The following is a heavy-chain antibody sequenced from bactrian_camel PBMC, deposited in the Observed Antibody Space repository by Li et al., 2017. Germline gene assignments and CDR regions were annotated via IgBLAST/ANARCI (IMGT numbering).Heavy chain of an antibody. Sequence: HVQLVESGGGSVPAGESLRLSCEASGYRYVSYCMGWFRQAPGKEREGVALINSDNGNTEYSDSVKGRFIISQDEAKNTVYLQMNNLQPDDTAMYYCAADPGGRGDYCPSLYEYGYSFRGQGTQVTVS. CDR2: INSDNGNT. V-gene: IGHV3S1*01. D-gene: IGHD2*01. CDR1: GYRYVSYC. J-gene: IGHJ4*01.